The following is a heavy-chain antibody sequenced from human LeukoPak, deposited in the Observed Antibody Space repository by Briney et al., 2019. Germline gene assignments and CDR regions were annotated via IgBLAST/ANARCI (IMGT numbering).Heavy chain of an antibody. CDR2: IWYDGSNK. D-gene: IGHD3-10*01. CDR3: AKAPYGSGNDYYYYYMDV. V-gene: IGHV3-33*06. Sequence: PGGSLRLSCAASGFTFSSYGMHWVRQAPGKGLEWVAVIWYDGSNKYYADSVKGRFTISRDNSKNTLYLQLNSLRAEDTAVYYYAKAPYGSGNDYYYYYMDVWGKGTTVTVSS. CDR1: GFTFSSYG. J-gene: IGHJ6*03.